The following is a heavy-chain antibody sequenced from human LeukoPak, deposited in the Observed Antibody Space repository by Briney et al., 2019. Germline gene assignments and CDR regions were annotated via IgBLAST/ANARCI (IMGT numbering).Heavy chain of an antibody. Sequence: ASVKVSCKASGYTFTSYGISWVRQAPGQGLEWMRRINPNSGGTNYAQKFQGRVTMTRDTSISTAYMELSRLRSDDTAVYYCARGSVVPAAINWFDPWGQGTLVTVSS. CDR2: INPNSGGT. V-gene: IGHV1-2*06. J-gene: IGHJ5*02. CDR1: GYTFTSYG. CDR3: ARGSVVPAAINWFDP. D-gene: IGHD2-2*01.